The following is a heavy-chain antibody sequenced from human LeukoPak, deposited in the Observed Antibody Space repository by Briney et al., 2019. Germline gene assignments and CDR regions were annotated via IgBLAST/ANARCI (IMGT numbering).Heavy chain of an antibody. CDR1: GFTFSSYS. CDR3: ARIGYCSSTSCYGYYYYYYYMDV. Sequence: PGGSLRLSCAASGFTFSSYSMNWVRQAPGKGLERASSISSSSSYIYYADSVKGRFTISRDNAKNSLYLQMNSLRAEDTAVYYCARIGYCSSTSCYGYYYYYYYMDVWGKGTTVTVSS. D-gene: IGHD2-2*01. V-gene: IGHV3-21*01. CDR2: ISSSSSYI. J-gene: IGHJ6*03.